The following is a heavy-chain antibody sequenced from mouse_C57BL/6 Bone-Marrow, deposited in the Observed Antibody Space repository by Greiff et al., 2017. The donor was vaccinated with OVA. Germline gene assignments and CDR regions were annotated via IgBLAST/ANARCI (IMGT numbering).Heavy chain of an antibody. D-gene: IGHD1-1*01. J-gene: IGHJ1*03. V-gene: IGHV5-12*01. CDR1: GFTFSDYY. Sequence: EVQLVESGGGLVQPGGSLKLSCAASGFTFSDYYMYWVRQTPEKRLEWVAYISNGGGSTYYPDTVKGRFTISRDNAKNTLYLQMSRLKSEDTAMYYCARQSVVEYFDVWGTGTTVTVSS. CDR3: ARQSVVEYFDV. CDR2: ISNGGGST.